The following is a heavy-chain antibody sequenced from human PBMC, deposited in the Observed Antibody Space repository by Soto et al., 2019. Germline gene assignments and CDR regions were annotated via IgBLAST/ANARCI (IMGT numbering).Heavy chain of an antibody. J-gene: IGHJ6*03. CDR2: IYYSGST. V-gene: IGHV4-31*03. Sequence: QVQLQESGPGLVKPSQTLSLTCTVSGGSISSGGYYWSWIRQHPGKGLEWIGYIYYSGSTYYNPSRKSRVTISVDTSKNHFSLKLSSVTAADTAVYYCARIGGGGYDFYYYYMDVWGKGTTVTVSS. CDR1: GGSISSGGYY. D-gene: IGHD5-12*01. CDR3: ARIGGGGYDFYYYYMDV.